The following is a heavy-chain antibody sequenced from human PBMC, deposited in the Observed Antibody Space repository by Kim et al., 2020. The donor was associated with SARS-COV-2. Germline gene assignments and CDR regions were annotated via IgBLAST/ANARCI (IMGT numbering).Heavy chain of an antibody. CDR1: GYTFTSYA. D-gene: IGHD3-9*01. CDR3: AREGTHYDILTGYYSLPFDY. V-gene: IGHV1-3*01. Sequence: ASVKVSCKASGYTFTSYAMHWVRQAPGQRLEWMGWINAGNGNTKYSQKFQGRVTITRDTSASTAYMELSSLRSEDTAVYYCAREGTHYDILTGYYSLPFDYWGQGTLVTVSS. J-gene: IGHJ4*02. CDR2: INAGNGNT.